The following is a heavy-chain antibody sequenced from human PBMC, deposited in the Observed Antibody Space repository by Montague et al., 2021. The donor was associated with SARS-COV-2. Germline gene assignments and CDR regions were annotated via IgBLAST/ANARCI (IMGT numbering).Heavy chain of an antibody. CDR3: ARHPTGYPNWFDS. D-gene: IGHD3-9*01. CDR1: GRGIPAFMDR. CDR2: ISYSGTT. V-gene: IGHV4-39*01. Sequence: SETLSLTCTRPGRGIPAFMDRSDFIRRAPTKDLMSISTISYSGTTYYSPSLQSRATLSMDMSTNQFSLRLTSVTAADTAVYFCARHPTGYPNWFDSWGQGTSVIVSS. J-gene: IGHJ5*01.